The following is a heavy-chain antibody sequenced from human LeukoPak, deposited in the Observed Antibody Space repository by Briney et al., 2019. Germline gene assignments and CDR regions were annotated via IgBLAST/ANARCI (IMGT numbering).Heavy chain of an antibody. CDR1: GFAFSDYG. CDR2: ISYDGTNT. Sequence: GGSLRLSGAASGFAFSDYGMHWVRQSPGKGLKWVAVISYDGTNTHYADSVKGRFTVSRDNSKKTLFLPMKSLRADATAVYYCAKDPATLAITGEDIDFWGQGTLVTVSS. J-gene: IGHJ4*02. CDR3: AKDPATLAITGEDIDF. D-gene: IGHD1-20*01. V-gene: IGHV3-30*18.